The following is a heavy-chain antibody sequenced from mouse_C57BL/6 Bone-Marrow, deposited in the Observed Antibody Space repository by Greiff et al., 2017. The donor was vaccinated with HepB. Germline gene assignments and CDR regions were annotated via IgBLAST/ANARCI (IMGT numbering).Heavy chain of an antibody. CDR1: GFTFTDYY. V-gene: IGHV7-3*01. CDR3: ASSVYYYGSSPYWYFDV. D-gene: IGHD1-1*01. J-gene: IGHJ1*03. Sequence: EVKLLESGGGLVQPGGSLSLSCAASGFTFTDYYMSWVRQPPGKALEWLGFIRNKANGYTTEYSASVKGRFTISRDNYQSILYLQMNALRAEDSATYYCASSVYYYGSSPYWYFDVWGTGTTVTVSS. CDR2: IRNKANGYTT.